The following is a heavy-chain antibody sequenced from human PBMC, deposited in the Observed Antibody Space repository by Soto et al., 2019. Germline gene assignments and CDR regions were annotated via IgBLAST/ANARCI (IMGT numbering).Heavy chain of an antibody. J-gene: IGHJ4*02. CDR2: ISYHVSDK. D-gene: IGHD4-17*01. CDR1: GFTFSNYG. Sequence: QVQLVESGGGVVQPGRSLRLSCAASGFTFSNYGMHWVRQAPGKGLEWLAVISYHVSDKYYADSVEGRFTISRDNSKNTMYLHMDSLRAEDTAVYYCSKDHLTTTVTTVGYWGQGTLVTVSS. CDR3: SKDHLTTTVTTVGY. V-gene: IGHV3-30*18.